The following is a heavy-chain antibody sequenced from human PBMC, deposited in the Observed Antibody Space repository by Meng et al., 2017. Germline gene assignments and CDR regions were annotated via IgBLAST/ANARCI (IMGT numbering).Heavy chain of an antibody. J-gene: IGHJ5*02. CDR2: IVPIFGTA. Sequence: QVLRAQLGSEEEKSGASVKVSSKASVGTFTSYATSWVRQAPGPWLEWMGGIVPIFGTANYAQKFQGRVTITAAESTSTAYMELSSLRSEDTAVYYCARDYGDYAWIAKRWFDPWGQGTLVTVSS. V-gene: IGHV1-69*12. D-gene: IGHD4-17*01. CDR3: ARDYGDYAWIAKRWFDP. CDR1: VGTFTSYA.